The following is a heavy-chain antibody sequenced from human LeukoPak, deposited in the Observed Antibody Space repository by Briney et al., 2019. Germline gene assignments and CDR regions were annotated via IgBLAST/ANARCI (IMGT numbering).Heavy chain of an antibody. J-gene: IGHJ4*02. CDR1: GYTFTASN. CDR2: ISPNNGAT. D-gene: IGHD1-26*01. V-gene: IGHV1-2*02. Sequence: ASVKVSCKASGYTFTASNIHWVRQAPGQGLEWMGWISPNNGATTYAQKFQGRVIMTRDTSLSIAYIELSRLESDDTAVYFCAREGSSGYWGQGTLVTVSS. CDR3: AREGSSGY.